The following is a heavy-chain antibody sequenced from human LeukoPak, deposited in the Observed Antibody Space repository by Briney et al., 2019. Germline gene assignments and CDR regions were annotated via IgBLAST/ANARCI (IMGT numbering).Heavy chain of an antibody. CDR1: GGSISNYY. CDR3: ARNRVFTYWYFDL. D-gene: IGHD5/OR15-5a*01. CDR2: IYYSGSI. V-gene: IGHV4-59*01. J-gene: IGHJ2*01. Sequence: SETLSLTCTVSGGSISNYYWSWIRQPPGKGLEWIGYIYYSGSINYNPSLRSRVTMSVDTSKNQFSLKLSSVTAADTAVYFCARNRVFTYWYFDLWGRGTLVTVSS.